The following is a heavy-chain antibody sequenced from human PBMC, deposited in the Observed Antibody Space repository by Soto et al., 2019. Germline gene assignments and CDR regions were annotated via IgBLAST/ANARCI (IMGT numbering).Heavy chain of an antibody. CDR1: GFTFSSYA. V-gene: IGHV3-30-3*01. Sequence: GGSLRLSCAASGFTFSSYAMHWVRQAPGKGLEWVAVISYDGSNKYYADSVKGRFTISRDNSKNTLYLQMNSLRAEDTAVYYCARDSLGGDGYIQGYAFGIWGQGTMVTVSS. CDR2: ISYDGSNK. J-gene: IGHJ3*02. D-gene: IGHD5-12*01. CDR3: ARDSLGGDGYIQGYAFGI.